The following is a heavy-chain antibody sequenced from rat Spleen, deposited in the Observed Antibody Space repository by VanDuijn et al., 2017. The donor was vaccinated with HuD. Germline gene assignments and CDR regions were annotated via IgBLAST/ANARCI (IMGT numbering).Heavy chain of an antibody. CDR2: MWTGGGT. J-gene: IGHJ3*01. D-gene: IGHD1-12*02. CDR3: VRHYYDGSLSTGDWFAY. CDR1: GFSLTSYH. V-gene: IGHV2-72*01. Sequence: QVQLKESGPGLVQPSQTLSLTCTVSGFSLTSYHVSWVRPPPGKSLVWMGTMWTGGGTNYNSVVQSRLSISRDTSKSHVFLKMNSLQPEDTGTYYCVRHYYDGSLSTGDWFAYWGQGTLVTVSS.